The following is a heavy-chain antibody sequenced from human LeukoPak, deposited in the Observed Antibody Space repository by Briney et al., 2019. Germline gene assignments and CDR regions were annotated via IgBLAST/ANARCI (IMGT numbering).Heavy chain of an antibody. CDR3: ASEQQLVLYY. J-gene: IGHJ4*02. D-gene: IGHD6-13*01. V-gene: IGHV3-21*01. CDR1: GFTFRSYS. Sequence: GGSLRLSCAASGFTFRSYSMSWVRQAPGKGLECVSSISSSSSYIYYADSVKGRFTISRDNAKNSLYLQLNSLRAEDTAVYYCASEQQLVLYYWGQGTLVTVSS. CDR2: ISSSSSYI.